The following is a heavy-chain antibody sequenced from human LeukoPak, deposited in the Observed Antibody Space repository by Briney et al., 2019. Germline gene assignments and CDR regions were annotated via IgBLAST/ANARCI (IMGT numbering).Heavy chain of an antibody. V-gene: IGHV4-4*07. CDR1: GGSINFYY. CDR2: IYSTGST. D-gene: IGHD6-13*01. J-gene: IGHJ4*02. Sequence: SETLSLTCTVSGGSINFYYWSWIRQPAGRGLEWIGRIYSTGSTNYSPSLKSRVTMSVDKSKNQFSLNLSSVTAADTAVYYCARGIADPYSFDSWGQGTLVTVSS. CDR3: ARGIADPYSFDS.